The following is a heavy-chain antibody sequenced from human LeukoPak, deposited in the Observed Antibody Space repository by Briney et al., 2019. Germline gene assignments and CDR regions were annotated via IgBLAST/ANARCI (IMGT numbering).Heavy chain of an antibody. Sequence: GESLRLSCAASGFTFSDYSMNWVRQAPGKGLEWVSYIDGSGDTIYYADSAKGRFTISRDNAKNSLDLQMNSLRDEDTAVYYCSRRFDCWGQGTLVTVSS. CDR1: GFTFSDYS. CDR3: SRRFDC. J-gene: IGHJ4*02. V-gene: IGHV3-48*02. CDR2: IDGSGDTI.